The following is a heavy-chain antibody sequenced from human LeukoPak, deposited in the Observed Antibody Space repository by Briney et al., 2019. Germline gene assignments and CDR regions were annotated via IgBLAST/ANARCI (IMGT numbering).Heavy chain of an antibody. CDR3: ARRDHDYGDRRAFDI. V-gene: IGHV1-2*02. J-gene: IGHJ3*02. CDR1: GYTFTGYY. Sequence: ASVKDSCKASGYTFTGYYMHWVRQAPGQGREWMGWINPNSGGTNYAQKFQGRVTMTRDTSISTAYMELSRLRSDDTAVYYCARRDHDYGDRRAFDIWGQGTMVTVSS. CDR2: INPNSGGT. D-gene: IGHD4-17*01.